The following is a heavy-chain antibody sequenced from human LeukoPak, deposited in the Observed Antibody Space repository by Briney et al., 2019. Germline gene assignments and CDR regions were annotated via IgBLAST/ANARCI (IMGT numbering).Heavy chain of an antibody. V-gene: IGHV3-33*06. CDR1: GFTFSSYG. J-gene: IGHJ4*02. Sequence: GGSLRLSCAASGFTFSSYGMHWVRQAPGKGLEWVAVIWYDGSNKYYADSVKGRFTISRDNSKNTLYLQMNSLGAEDTAVYYCAKDKQGDYFDYWGQGTLVTVSS. D-gene: IGHD6-13*01. CDR2: IWYDGSNK. CDR3: AKDKQGDYFDY.